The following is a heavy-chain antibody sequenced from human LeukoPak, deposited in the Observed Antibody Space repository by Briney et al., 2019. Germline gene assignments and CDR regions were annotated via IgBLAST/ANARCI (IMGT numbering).Heavy chain of an antibody. CDR3: AREKRFSEWFDY. Sequence: SETLSLTCTVSGGSISSYYWSWIRQPPGKGLEWIGSIYYSGSTNYNPSLKSRVTISVDTSKNQFSLKLSSVTAADTAVYYCAREKRFSEWFDYWGQGTLVTVSS. D-gene: IGHD3-3*01. CDR1: GGSISSYY. CDR2: IYYSGST. J-gene: IGHJ4*02. V-gene: IGHV4-59*01.